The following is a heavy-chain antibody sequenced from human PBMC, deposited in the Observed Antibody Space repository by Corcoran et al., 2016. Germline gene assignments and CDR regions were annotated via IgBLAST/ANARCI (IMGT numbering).Heavy chain of an antibody. Sequence: QVQLVQSGAEVKKPGSSVKVSCKASGGTFSSYAISWVRQAPGQGLEWMGGIIPIFGTANYAQKFQGRVTITADKSTSTAYMELSSLRSEDTAVYYCARLMYYGAGSSVRAVTSNPGYNWFDPWGQGTLVTGSS. CDR3: ARLMYYGAGSSVRAVTSNPGYNWFDP. V-gene: IGHV1-69*06. CDR2: IIPIFGTA. J-gene: IGHJ5*02. D-gene: IGHD3-10*01. CDR1: GGTFSSYA.